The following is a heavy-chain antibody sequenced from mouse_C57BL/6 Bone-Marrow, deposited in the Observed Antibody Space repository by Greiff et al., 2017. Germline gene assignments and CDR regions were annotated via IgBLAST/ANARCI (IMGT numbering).Heavy chain of an antibody. CDR2: INPSTGGT. D-gene: IGHD1-1*01. Sequence: VQLQQSGPELVKPGASVKISCKASGYSFTGYYMNWVKQSPEKSLEWIGEINPSTGGTTYNQKFKAKATLTVDKSSSTAYMQLKSLTSEDYAVYYCAVNYYGSSHFDYWGQGTTLTVSS. CDR3: AVNYYGSSHFDY. J-gene: IGHJ2*01. V-gene: IGHV1-42*01. CDR1: GYSFTGYY.